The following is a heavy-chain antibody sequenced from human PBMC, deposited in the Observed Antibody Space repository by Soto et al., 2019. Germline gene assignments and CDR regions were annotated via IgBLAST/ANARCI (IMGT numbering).Heavy chain of an antibody. V-gene: IGHV3-48*02. CDR2: INSSGSNI. CDR1: GFTFSSYS. Sequence: EVQLVESGGGVVQPGGSLRLSCAASGFTFSSYSMNWVRQAPGKGLEWVSYINSSGSNIYYADSVKGRFTISRDNAKNSLYLQMNSLRDEDTAVYYCARGASEAGGAFDIWGQGTMVTVSS. CDR3: ARGASEAGGAFDI. D-gene: IGHD3-10*01. J-gene: IGHJ3*02.